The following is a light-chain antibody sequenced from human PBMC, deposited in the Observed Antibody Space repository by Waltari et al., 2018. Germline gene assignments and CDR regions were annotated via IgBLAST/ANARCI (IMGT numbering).Light chain of an antibody. J-gene: IGKJ4*01. CDR1: HDITTF. Sequence: DIQMTQSPSSLSASVGDRVTITCQASHDITTFLTWYQQKPGKAPTLLIYDASTLQTGVPSRFSGSGSWTVFTFTISGLQPEDIATYYCQQYDSLPVTFGGGTKVEI. CDR2: DAS. V-gene: IGKV1-33*01. CDR3: QQYDSLPVT.